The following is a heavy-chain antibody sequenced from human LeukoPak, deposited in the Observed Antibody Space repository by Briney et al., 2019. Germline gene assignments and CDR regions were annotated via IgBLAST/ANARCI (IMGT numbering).Heavy chain of an antibody. J-gene: IGHJ4*02. Sequence: GESLKISCKGSGYSFTSYWISWVRQMPGKGLEWMGRIDPSDSYTNYSPSFQGHVTISADKSNSTAYLQWSSLKASDTAMYYCARFQYCSGGSCYNYFDYWGQGTLVTVSS. CDR3: ARFQYCSGGSCYNYFDY. CDR2: IDPSDSYT. D-gene: IGHD2-15*01. V-gene: IGHV5-10-1*01. CDR1: GYSFTSYW.